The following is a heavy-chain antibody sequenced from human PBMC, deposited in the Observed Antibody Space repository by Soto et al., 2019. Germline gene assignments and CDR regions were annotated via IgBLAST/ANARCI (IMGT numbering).Heavy chain of an antibody. CDR3: ARGPIVVYYYYMDV. CDR1: GGSFSGYY. Sequence: SETLSLTCAVYGGSFSGYYWSWIRQPPGKGLEWIGEINHSGSTNYNPSLKSRVTISVDTSKNQFSLKLSSVTAADTAVYYCARGPIVVYYYYMDVWGKGTTVTVSS. CDR2: INHSGST. D-gene: IGHD3-22*01. V-gene: IGHV4-34*01. J-gene: IGHJ6*03.